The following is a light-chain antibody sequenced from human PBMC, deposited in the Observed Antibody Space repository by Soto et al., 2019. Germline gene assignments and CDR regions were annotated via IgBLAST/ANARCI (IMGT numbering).Light chain of an antibody. CDR3: CSYAGTYTYV. J-gene: IGLJ1*01. Sequence: QSVLTQPRSVSGSPGQSVTISCTGTSSEVGGYNLVSWYQQHPGKAPKLMIYDVSQRPSGVPDRFSGAKSDNTASLTISGLQAEDEADYYCCSYAGTYTYVFGAGTKLTVL. CDR1: SSEVGGYNL. CDR2: DVS. V-gene: IGLV2-11*01.